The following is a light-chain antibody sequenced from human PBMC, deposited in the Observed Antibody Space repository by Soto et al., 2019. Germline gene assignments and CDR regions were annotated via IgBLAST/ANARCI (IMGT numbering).Light chain of an antibody. CDR1: QSVSSY. J-gene: IGKJ1*01. CDR2: DAS. Sequence: EILLTKSPATLSLSPGGRATLSCRASQSVSSYLAWYQQKPGQAPRLLIYDASNRATGIPARFSGSGSGTDFTLTISSLEPEDFAVYYCQQYNSYSRTFGQGTKVDIK. V-gene: IGKV3-11*01. CDR3: QQYNSYSRT.